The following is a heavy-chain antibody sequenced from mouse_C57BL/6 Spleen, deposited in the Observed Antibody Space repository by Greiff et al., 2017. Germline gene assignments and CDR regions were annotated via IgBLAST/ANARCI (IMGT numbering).Heavy chain of an antibody. D-gene: IGHD3-2*02. CDR2: IAPNSGGT. V-gene: IGHV1-72*01. CDR1: GYTFTSYW. CDR3: ARYGSSGYLYYAMDY. J-gene: IGHJ4*01. Sequence: QVQLQQPGAELVKPGASVKLSCKASGYTFTSYWMHWVKQRPGRGLEWIGRIAPNSGGTKYNEKFKRKATLTVDKPSSTAYIQLSSLTSEDSAVYYCARYGSSGYLYYAMDYWGQGTSVTVSS.